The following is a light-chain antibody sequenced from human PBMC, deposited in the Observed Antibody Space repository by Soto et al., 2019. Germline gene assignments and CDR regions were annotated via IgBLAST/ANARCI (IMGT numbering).Light chain of an antibody. J-gene: IGLJ1*01. V-gene: IGLV2-14*01. Sequence: SPLSPPSSVSGSPGQSVTISCTGPLSDIGDSNFISWYQHSPGKAPRLLIYEVNNRPSGVSKRFSGSKAGNTASLTISGLPDDDEADYFCASFRSGTILVFGSGTKVTVL. CDR2: EVN. CDR1: LSDIGDSNF. CDR3: ASFRSGTILV.